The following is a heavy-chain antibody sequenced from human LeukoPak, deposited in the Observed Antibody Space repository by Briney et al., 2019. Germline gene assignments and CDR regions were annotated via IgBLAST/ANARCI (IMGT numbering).Heavy chain of an antibody. CDR1: GFTFSSYA. J-gene: IGHJ4*02. D-gene: IGHD6-6*01. Sequence: GRSLGLSCAASGFTFSSYAMSWVRQAPGKGLEWVSAISGSGGSTYYADSVKGRFTISRDNSKNTLYLQMNSLRAEDTAVYYCAKEGIAARRGSVDYWGQGTLVTVSS. CDR2: ISGSGGST. CDR3: AKEGIAARRGSVDY. V-gene: IGHV3-23*01.